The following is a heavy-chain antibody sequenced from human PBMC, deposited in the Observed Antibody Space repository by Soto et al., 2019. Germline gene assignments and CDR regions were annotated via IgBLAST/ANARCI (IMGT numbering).Heavy chain of an antibody. D-gene: IGHD3-22*01. J-gene: IGHJ4*02. V-gene: IGHV3-74*01. CDR2: INSDGSST. Sequence: GGSLRLSCAASGFTFSSYWMHWVRQAPGKGLVWVSRINSDGSSTSYADSVKGRFTISRDNAKNTLYLQMNSLRAEDTAVYYCARPNYYDSSGYQYSNFDYWGQGTLVTVSS. CDR1: GFTFSSYW. CDR3: ARPNYYDSSGYQYSNFDY.